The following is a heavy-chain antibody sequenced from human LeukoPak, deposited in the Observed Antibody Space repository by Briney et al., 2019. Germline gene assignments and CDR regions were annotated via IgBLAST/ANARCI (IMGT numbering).Heavy chain of an antibody. CDR3: ARDRGGRWLQVYYFDY. J-gene: IGHJ4*02. CDR2: IWYDGSNK. Sequence: PGGSLRLSCAASGFTFSSYTMHRVRQAPGKGLEWVAVIWYDGSNKYYADSVKGRFTISRDNSKNTLYLRVNSLRAEDTAMYYCARDRGGRWLQVYYFDYWGQGTLVTVSS. V-gene: IGHV3-33*01. D-gene: IGHD5-24*01. CDR1: GFTFSSYT.